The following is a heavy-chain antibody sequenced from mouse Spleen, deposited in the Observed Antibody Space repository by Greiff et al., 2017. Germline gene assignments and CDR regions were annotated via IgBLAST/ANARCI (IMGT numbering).Heavy chain of an antibody. J-gene: IGHJ2*01. V-gene: IGHV14-4*01. D-gene: IGHD3-3*01. CDR2: IDPENGDT. Sequence: VQLQQSGAELVRPGASVKLSCTASGFNIKDDYMHWVKQRPEQGLEWIGWIDPENGDTEYASKFQGKATITADTSSNTAYLQLSSLTSEDTAVYYCTRGTRDYWGQGTTLTVSS. CDR3: TRGTRDY. CDR1: GFNIKDDY.